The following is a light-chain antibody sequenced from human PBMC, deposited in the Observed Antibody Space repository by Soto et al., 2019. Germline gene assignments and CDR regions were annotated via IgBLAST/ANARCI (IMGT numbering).Light chain of an antibody. J-gene: IGKJ4*01. CDR2: GAS. CDR1: QSVSSSF. CDR3: QQYGSSPLT. Sequence: EIVLTQSPGTLSLSPGEGATLSCRASQSVSSSFLAWYQQKPGQAPRLLIYGASSRATGIPDRFSGSGSGTDFTLTISRLEPEDVAVYYCQQYGSSPLTFGGGTKVEIK. V-gene: IGKV3-20*01.